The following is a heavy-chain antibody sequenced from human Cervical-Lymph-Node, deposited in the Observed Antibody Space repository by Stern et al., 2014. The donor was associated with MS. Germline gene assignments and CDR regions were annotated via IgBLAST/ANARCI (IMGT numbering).Heavy chain of an antibody. V-gene: IGHV1-69*01. CDR1: GGTFSRFP. CDR2: IFPVCGTP. CDR3: ALSSETSDRCCSLGYDL. J-gene: IGHJ5*02. D-gene: IGHD1-14*01. Sequence: QVQLLQPGAEVTKPASSVYVTCKASGGTFSRFPSSWVRQAPGKGLEWIGGIFPVCGTPTYAQEFRGRVTITAAVSTSTVYMELSSLRSDDTAVYYCALSSETSDRCCSLGYDLWGQGTLVTVSS.